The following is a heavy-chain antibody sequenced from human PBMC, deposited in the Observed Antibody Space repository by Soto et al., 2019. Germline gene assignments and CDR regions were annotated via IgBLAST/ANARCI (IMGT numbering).Heavy chain of an antibody. D-gene: IGHD6-13*01. Sequence: GGSLRLSCAASGFTFDDYAMHWVRQAPGKGLEWVSGISWNSGSIGYADSVKGRFTISRDNAKNSLYLQMNRLRGEDTDVYSWSKVSQDSSSWGDIFDYWGQGTLVTVSS. CDR3: SKVSQDSSSWGDIFDY. V-gene: IGHV3-9*01. CDR1: GFTFDDYA. CDR2: ISWNSGSI. J-gene: IGHJ4*02.